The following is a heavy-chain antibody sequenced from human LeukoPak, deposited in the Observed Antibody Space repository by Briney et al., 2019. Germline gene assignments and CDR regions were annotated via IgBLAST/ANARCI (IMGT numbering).Heavy chain of an antibody. CDR3: ARGWALLGYCSGGSCSPFDY. V-gene: IGHV3-48*01. CDR1: GFTFSSYS. J-gene: IGHJ4*02. CDR2: ISSSSSTI. Sequence: GGSLRLSCAASGFTFSSYSMNWVRQAPGKELEWVSYISSSSSTIYYADSVKGRFTISRDNAKNSLYLQMNSLRAEDTAVYYCARGWALLGYCSGGSCSPFDYWGQGTLVTVSS. D-gene: IGHD2-15*01.